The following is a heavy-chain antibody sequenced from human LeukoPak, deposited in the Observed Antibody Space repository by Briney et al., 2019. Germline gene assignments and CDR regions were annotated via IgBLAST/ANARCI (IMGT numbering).Heavy chain of an antibody. CDR1: GFTFSSYG. CDR3: AKGPNWGGYDKPRIYYDSSGVDY. CDR2: ISYDGSTK. J-gene: IGHJ4*02. Sequence: GGSLRLSCAASGFTFSSYGMNWVRQAPGKGLEWVAVISYDGSTKYYADSVKGRFTISRDNSKNTLYLQMNSLRAEDTAVYYCAKGPNWGGYDKPRIYYDSSGVDYWGQGTLVTVSS. V-gene: IGHV3-30*18. D-gene: IGHD3-22*01.